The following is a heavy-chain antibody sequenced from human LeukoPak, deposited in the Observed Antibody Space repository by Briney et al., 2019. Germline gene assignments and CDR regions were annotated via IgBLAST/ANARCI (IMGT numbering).Heavy chain of an antibody. D-gene: IGHD6-19*01. Sequence: ASVKVSCKASGYTFTGYYMHWVRQAPGQGLEWMGWINPNSGGTNYAQKFQGRVTMTRDTFISTAYMELSRLRSDDTAVYYCARVWVGYSSGWYLDWGQGTLVTVSS. CDR2: INPNSGGT. V-gene: IGHV1-2*02. CDR1: GYTFTGYY. CDR3: ARVWVGYSSGWYLD. J-gene: IGHJ4*02.